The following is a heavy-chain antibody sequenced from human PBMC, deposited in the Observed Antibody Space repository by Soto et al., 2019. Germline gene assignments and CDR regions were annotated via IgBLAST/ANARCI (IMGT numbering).Heavy chain of an antibody. D-gene: IGHD3-22*01. Sequence: SETLSLTCAVSVGSIISGGDSCVGIGERPWKGLEWIGYIYHSGSTYYNPSLKSRVTISVDRSKNQFSLKLSSVTAADTAVYYCARVFYYDSSGYNLYFDYWGQGTLVTVSS. V-gene: IGHV4-30-2*01. J-gene: IGHJ4*02. CDR3: ARVFYYDSSGYNLYFDY. CDR1: VGSIISGGDS. CDR2: IYHSGST.